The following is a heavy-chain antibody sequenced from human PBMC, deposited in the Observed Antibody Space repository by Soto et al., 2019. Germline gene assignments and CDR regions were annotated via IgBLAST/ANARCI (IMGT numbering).Heavy chain of an antibody. CDR1: GFTFNTYG. D-gene: IGHD2-15*01. CDR3: ARSDCTGAFCYSWPFNYGVDV. V-gene: IGHV3-33*08. J-gene: IGHJ6*02. Sequence: QVQLVESGGGVVQPGGSLRLSCTTSGFTFNTYGMHWVRQAPGKGLEWVAIIWYDGSNKYYADSVKGRFTISRDNSKNTLYLQLSSQRAEDTALYYCARSDCTGAFCYSWPFNYGVDVWGQGTTVTVSS. CDR2: IWYDGSNK.